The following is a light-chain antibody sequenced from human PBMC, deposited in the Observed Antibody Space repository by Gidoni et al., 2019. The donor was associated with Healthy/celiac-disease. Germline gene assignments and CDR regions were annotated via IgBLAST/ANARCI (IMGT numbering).Light chain of an antibody. CDR1: QSVSSSY. CDR2: GAS. CDR3: QQYGSSFT. Sequence: EIGLTQSPGTLSLSPGERATLSCSASQSVSSSYLAWYQQKPGQAPRLLIYGASSRATGIPDRFSGSGSGTDFTLTISRLEPEDFAVYYCQQYGSSFTFGQGTRLEIK. V-gene: IGKV3-20*01. J-gene: IGKJ5*01.